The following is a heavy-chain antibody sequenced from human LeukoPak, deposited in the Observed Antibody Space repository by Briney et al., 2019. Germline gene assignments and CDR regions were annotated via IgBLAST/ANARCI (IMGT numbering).Heavy chain of an antibody. CDR2: INAGNGNT. J-gene: IGHJ4*02. Sequence: GASVKVSCKASGYTFTSYAMHWVRQAPGQRLEWMGWINAGNGNTKYSQKFQGRVTITRDTSASTAYMGLSSLRSEDTAVYYCARDVGATRYYFDYWGQGTLVTVSS. D-gene: IGHD1-26*01. V-gene: IGHV1-3*01. CDR1: GYTFTSYA. CDR3: ARDVGATRYYFDY.